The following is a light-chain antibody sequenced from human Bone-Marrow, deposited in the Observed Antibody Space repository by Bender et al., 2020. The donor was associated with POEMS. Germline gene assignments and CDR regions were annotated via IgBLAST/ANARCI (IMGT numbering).Light chain of an antibody. CDR3: ATWDDSLNGVV. Sequence: QSVLTQPPAASGTPGQRVTISCFGSDSNIGTNYVYWYQLLPGTAPKLIIFRNNQRPSGVPDRFSGSKSGTSASLAISAIRSEDEADYSCATWDDSLNGVVFGGTTKLTVL. CDR1: DSNIGTNY. CDR2: RNN. J-gene: IGLJ2*01. V-gene: IGLV1-47*01.